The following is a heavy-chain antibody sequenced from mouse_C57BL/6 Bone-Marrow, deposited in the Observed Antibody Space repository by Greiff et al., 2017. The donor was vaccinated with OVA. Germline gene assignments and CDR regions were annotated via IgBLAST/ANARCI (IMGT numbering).Heavy chain of an antibody. CDR1: GYTFTSYG. CDR3: AGGGYYDFDY. D-gene: IGHD2-3*01. CDR2: IYPRSGTT. J-gene: IGHJ2*01. V-gene: IGHV1-81*01. Sequence: VQLQQSGAELARPGASVKLSCKASGYTFTSYGISWVKQRTGQGLEWIGEIYPRSGTTYYNEKFKGKATLTADKSSSTAYMELRSVTSEVSAVYICAGGGYYDFDYWGQGTTLTVSA.